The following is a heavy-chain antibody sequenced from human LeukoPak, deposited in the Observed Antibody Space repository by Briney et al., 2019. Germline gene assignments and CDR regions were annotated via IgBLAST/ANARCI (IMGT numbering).Heavy chain of an antibody. V-gene: IGHV3-23*01. CDR1: GFTFSSFA. D-gene: IGHD3-10*01. CDR3: AKDSRVRGADY. J-gene: IGHJ4*02. CDR2: INNSGGNT. Sequence: GGSLRLSCAASGFTFSSFAMSWVRHAPGEGLKWVSTINNSGGNTYYADSVKGRFTISRDNSKNTLYLQMNSLRAEDTALYYCAKDSRVRGADYWGQGTVVTVSS.